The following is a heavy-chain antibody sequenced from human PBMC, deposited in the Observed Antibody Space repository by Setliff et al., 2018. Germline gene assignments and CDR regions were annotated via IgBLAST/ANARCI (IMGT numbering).Heavy chain of an antibody. CDR2: INHSGST. D-gene: IGHD6-19*01. CDR1: GGSFSGYY. V-gene: IGHV4-34*01. CDR3: ARLGQWRVLGFFDY. J-gene: IGHJ4*02. Sequence: PSETLSLTCAVYGGSFSGYYWSWIRQPPGKGLEWIGEINHSGSTNYNPSLKSRVTISVDTSKNQFSLKLSSVTAADTAVYYCARLGQWRVLGFFDYWGKGALVTVSS.